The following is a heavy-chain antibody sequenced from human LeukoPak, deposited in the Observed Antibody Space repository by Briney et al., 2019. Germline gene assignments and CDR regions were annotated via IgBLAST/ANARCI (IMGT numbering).Heavy chain of an antibody. CDR1: GGSISSSSYY. V-gene: IGHV4-39*07. D-gene: IGHD6-13*01. Sequence: PSETLSLTCTVSGGSISSSSYYWGWIRQPPGKGLEWIGSIYYSGSTYYNPSLKSRVTISVDTSKNQFSLKLSSETAADTDVYYCAREVFCLGQLAYFDYWGQGTLVTVSS. CDR2: IYYSGST. J-gene: IGHJ4*02. CDR3: AREVFCLGQLAYFDY.